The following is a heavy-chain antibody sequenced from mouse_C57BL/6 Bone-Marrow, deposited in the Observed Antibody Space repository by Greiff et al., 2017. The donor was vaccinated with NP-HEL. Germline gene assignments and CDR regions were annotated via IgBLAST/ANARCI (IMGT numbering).Heavy chain of an antibody. D-gene: IGHD1-1*01. CDR1: GYSITSGYY. V-gene: IGHV3-6*01. CDR3: AREDYGSSFAWFAY. CDR2: ISYDGSN. J-gene: IGHJ3*01. Sequence: EESGPGLVKPSQSLSLTCSVTGYSITSGYYWNWIRQFPGNKLEWMGYISYDGSNNYNPSLKNRISITRDTSKNQFFLKLNSVTTEDTATYYCAREDYGSSFAWFAYWGQGTLVTVSA.